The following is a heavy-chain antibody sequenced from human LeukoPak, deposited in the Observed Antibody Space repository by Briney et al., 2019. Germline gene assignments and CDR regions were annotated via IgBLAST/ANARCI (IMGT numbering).Heavy chain of an antibody. V-gene: IGHV4-4*02. CDR1: GGSISSSNW. CDR2: IYHSGST. J-gene: IGHJ3*02. Sequence: SETLSLTCAVSGGSISSSNWWGWVRQPPGKGLEWIGEIYHSGSTNYNPSLKSRVTISVDKSKNQFSLKLSSVTAADTAVYYCARDRDDYGDPAAFDIWGQGTMVTVSS. D-gene: IGHD4-17*01. CDR3: ARDRDDYGDPAAFDI.